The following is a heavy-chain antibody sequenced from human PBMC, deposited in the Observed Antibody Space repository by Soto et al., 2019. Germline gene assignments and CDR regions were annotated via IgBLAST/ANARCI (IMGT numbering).Heavy chain of an antibody. Sequence: EVQLVESGGGLVKPGRSLRLSCTASGFTFGDYAMSWFRQAPGKGLEWVGFIRSKAYGGTTEYAASVKGRFTISRDDSQSIAYLQMNSLNTEDAAVYYCTRETSYDYNWFDPWDQGTLVTVSP. CDR2: IRSKAYGGTT. V-gene: IGHV3-49*05. D-gene: IGHD3-3*01. CDR3: TRETSYDYNWFDP. J-gene: IGHJ5*02. CDR1: GFTFGDYA.